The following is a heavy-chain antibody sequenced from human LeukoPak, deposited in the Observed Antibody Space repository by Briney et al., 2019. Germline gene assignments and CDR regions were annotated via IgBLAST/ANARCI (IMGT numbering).Heavy chain of an antibody. D-gene: IGHD5-24*01. J-gene: IGHJ4*02. CDR1: GFRFSSSW. CDR2: ISADGSST. V-gene: IGHV3-74*01. Sequence: QPGGSLRLSCAASGFRFSSSWMHWVRQGPGKGLVWVSRISADGSSTTYADSVQGRFTISRDNAKNTLYLQMNSLRAEDTAVYYCARTDNLDYWGQGGLVTVSS. CDR3: ARTDNLDY.